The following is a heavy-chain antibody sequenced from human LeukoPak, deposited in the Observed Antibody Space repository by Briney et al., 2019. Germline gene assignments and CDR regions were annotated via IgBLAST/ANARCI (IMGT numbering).Heavy chain of an antibody. J-gene: IGHJ4*02. Sequence: ASVKVSCKASGYTFTSYYMHWVRQAPGQGLEWMGWISAYNGNTNYAQKLQGRVTMTTDTSTSTAYMELRSLRSDDTAVYYCARGAVAGSAVDYFDYWGQGTLVTVSS. D-gene: IGHD6-19*01. V-gene: IGHV1-18*04. CDR1: GYTFTSYY. CDR3: ARGAVAGSAVDYFDY. CDR2: ISAYNGNT.